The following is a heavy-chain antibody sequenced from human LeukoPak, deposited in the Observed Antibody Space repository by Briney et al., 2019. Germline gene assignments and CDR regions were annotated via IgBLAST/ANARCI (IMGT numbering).Heavy chain of an antibody. CDR3: ARPAVAGSLYYFDY. CDR2: ICPGDSDT. Sequence: GESLKISCKGSGYSFISYWIAWVRQMPGKGLEWMGIICPGDSDTRYSPSFQGQVTISVDKSISTAYLQWSSLKASDTAMYYCARPAVAGSLYYFDYWGQGTLVTVSS. V-gene: IGHV5-51*01. CDR1: GYSFISYW. J-gene: IGHJ4*02. D-gene: IGHD6-19*01.